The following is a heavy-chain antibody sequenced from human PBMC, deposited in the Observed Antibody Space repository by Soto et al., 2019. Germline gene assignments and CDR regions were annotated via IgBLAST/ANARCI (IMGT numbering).Heavy chain of an antibody. D-gene: IGHD3-22*01. Sequence: GGSLRLSCAASGFTFSSYAMSWVRQAPEKGLEWVSAISGSGSTTYYAGSVRGRFTISRDNSKNTLFLQMNSLRAEDTAVYYCARGDPNEVISHFDYWGQGTLVTVSS. J-gene: IGHJ4*02. CDR3: ARGDPNEVISHFDY. CDR2: ISGSGSTT. V-gene: IGHV3-23*01. CDR1: GFTFSSYA.